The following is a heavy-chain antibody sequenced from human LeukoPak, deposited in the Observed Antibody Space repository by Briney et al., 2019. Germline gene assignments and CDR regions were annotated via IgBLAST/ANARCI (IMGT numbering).Heavy chain of an antibody. CDR2: IIGSVAST. J-gene: IGHJ4*02. D-gene: IGHD2-21*01. Sequence: AGGSLRLSCAASGFPFASYAMSWVRQTPGKGLEWVSLIIGSVASTYYADSVKGRFTISRDNSKNTLYLQMNSLRADDTAVYFCAKGGYAYIEVGYFGYRGQGTLVTVSS. V-gene: IGHV3-23*01. CDR3: AKGGYAYIEVGYFGY. CDR1: GFPFASYA.